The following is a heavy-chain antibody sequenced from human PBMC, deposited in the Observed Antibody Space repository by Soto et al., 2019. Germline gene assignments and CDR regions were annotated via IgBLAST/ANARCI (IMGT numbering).Heavy chain of an antibody. CDR1: GYTFTSYG. CDR2: ISAYNGNT. V-gene: IGHV1-18*01. CDR3: ARANSMTTVTKVYYYGMDV. J-gene: IGHJ6*02. D-gene: IGHD4-17*01. Sequence: GASVKVSCKASGYTFTSYGISWVRQAPGQGLEWMGWISAYNGNTNYAQKLQGRVTMTTDTSTSTAYLELRSLRSDDTAVYYCARANSMTTVTKVYYYGMDVWGQGTTVTVSS.